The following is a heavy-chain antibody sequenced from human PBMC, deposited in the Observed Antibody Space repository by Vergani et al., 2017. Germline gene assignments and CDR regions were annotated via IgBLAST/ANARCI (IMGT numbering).Heavy chain of an antibody. CDR2: ISSSSSYI. J-gene: IGHJ6*02. V-gene: IGHV3-21*01. CDR1: GFTFSSYS. D-gene: IGHD2-2*01. Sequence: EVQLVESGGGLVQPGGSLRLSCAASGFTFSSYSMNWVRQAPGKGLEWVSSISSSSSYIYYADSVKGRFTISRDNAKNSLYLQMNSLRAEDTAVYYCARDQYCSSTSCPNYYYYYGMDVWGQGTTVTVSS. CDR3: ARDQYCSSTSCPNYYYYYGMDV.